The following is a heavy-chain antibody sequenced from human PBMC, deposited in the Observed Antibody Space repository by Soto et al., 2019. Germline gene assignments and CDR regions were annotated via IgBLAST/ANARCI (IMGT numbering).Heavy chain of an antibody. Sequence: PGGSLRLSCAASGFTFSSYWMNWVRQAPGKGLEWVANIKQDGSEKYYVDSVKGRFTISRDNTKNSLYLQMNSLRAEDTAVYYCAREQLQVVIPDYWGQGTLVTRLL. J-gene: IGHJ4*02. CDR2: IKQDGSEK. D-gene: IGHD6-13*01. CDR3: AREQLQVVIPDY. V-gene: IGHV3-7*01. CDR1: GFTFSSYW.